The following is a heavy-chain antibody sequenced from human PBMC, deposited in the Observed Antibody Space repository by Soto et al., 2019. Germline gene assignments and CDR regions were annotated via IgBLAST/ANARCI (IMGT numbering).Heavy chain of an antibody. CDR2: IMPIFGIA. CDR3: ARVRVGVTMAPSYYMDV. D-gene: IGHD4-17*01. Sequence: QVQLVQSGAEVKKPGSSVKVSCKASGGTFSSYTISWVRQAPGQGLEWMGRIMPIFGIANYAQKFHGRVTINADKSTSTAYMQIRRPRSENTVVDYGARVRVGVTMAPSYYMDVWGKGTTVTVSS. V-gene: IGHV1-69*02. CDR1: GGTFSSYT. J-gene: IGHJ6*03.